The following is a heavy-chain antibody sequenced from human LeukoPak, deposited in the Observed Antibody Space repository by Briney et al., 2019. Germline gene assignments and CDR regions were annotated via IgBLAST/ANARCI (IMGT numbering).Heavy chain of an antibody. D-gene: IGHD5-18*01. J-gene: IGHJ4*02. CDR3: ARDKYSYGYQLVDFDY. CDR2: INTDNGNT. V-gene: IGHV1-3*04. CDR1: GTSFTTNA. Sequence: GASVKVSCKASGTSFTTNAMHWVRQAPGQRLEWMGWINTDNGNTHYLQKFQGRVTITRDTSASTTYMELSSLTSEDTAVYYCARDKYSYGYQLVDFDYWGQGTLVTVSS.